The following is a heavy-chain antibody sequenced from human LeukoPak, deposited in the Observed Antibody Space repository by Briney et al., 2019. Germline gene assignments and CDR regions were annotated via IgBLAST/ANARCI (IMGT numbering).Heavy chain of an antibody. D-gene: IGHD5-12*01. Sequence: GRSLRLSCAASGFTFSSYGMHWVRQAPGKGLEWVAVISYDGSNKYYADSVKGRFTISRDNSKNTLYLQMNSLRVEDTAVYYCARAGGDSGYAKDVWGQGTTVTVSS. V-gene: IGHV3-30*03. CDR2: ISYDGSNK. CDR3: ARAGGDSGYAKDV. CDR1: GFTFSSYG. J-gene: IGHJ6*02.